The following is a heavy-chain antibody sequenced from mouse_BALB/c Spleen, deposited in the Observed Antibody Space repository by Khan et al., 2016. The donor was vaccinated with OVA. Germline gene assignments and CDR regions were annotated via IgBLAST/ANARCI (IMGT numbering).Heavy chain of an antibody. V-gene: IGHV3-2*02. Sequence: EVQLQESGPGLVKPSQSLSLTCTVSGYSITSDYAWNWIRQFPGNKLEWMGYISYSGSTSYNPSLKSRISITRDTSKNQFFLQLNSVTTEYTATYYCARDYGSSYYYFDYWGQGTTLTVSS. CDR3: ARDYGSSYYYFDY. CDR2: ISYSGST. J-gene: IGHJ2*01. CDR1: GYSITSDYA. D-gene: IGHD1-1*01.